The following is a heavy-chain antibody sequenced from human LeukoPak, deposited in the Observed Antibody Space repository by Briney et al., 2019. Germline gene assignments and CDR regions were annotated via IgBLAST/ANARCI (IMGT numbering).Heavy chain of an antibody. D-gene: IGHD1-20*01. CDR3: ARVLTGTLSRAFDI. Sequence: SETLSLTCTVSGGSISSYYWIWLRQPPGKGLEWIGYIYYSGSTNYNPSLKSRVTISVDTSKNQFSLKLSSVTAADTAVYYCARVLTGTLSRAFDIWGQGTMVTVSS. V-gene: IGHV4-59*01. J-gene: IGHJ3*02. CDR1: GGSISSYY. CDR2: IYYSGST.